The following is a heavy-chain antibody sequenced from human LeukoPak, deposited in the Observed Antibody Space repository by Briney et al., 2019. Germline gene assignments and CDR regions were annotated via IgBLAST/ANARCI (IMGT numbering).Heavy chain of an antibody. CDR2: ISSSSSTI. J-gene: IGHJ3*02. V-gene: IGHV3-48*02. CDR3: ARSRCSGGSCYAWGAAFDI. CDR1: GFTFSSYS. D-gene: IGHD2-15*01. Sequence: GGSLRLSCAASGFTFSSYSMNWVRQAPGKGLEWVSYISSSSSTIYYADSVKGRFTISRDNAKNSLYLQMNSLRDEDTAVYYCARSRCSGGSCYAWGAAFDIWAKGQWSPSLQ.